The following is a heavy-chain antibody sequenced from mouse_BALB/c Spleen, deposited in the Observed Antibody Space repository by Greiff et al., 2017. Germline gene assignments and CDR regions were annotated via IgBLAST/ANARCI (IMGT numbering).Heavy chain of an antibody. CDR1: GYTFTNYW. V-gene: IGHV1-63*02. J-gene: IGHJ1*01. CDR2: IYPGGGYT. CDR3: ARSYGSRYFDV. D-gene: IGHD1-1*01. Sequence: QVQLKQSGAELVRPGTSVKISCKASGYTFTNYWLGWVKQRPGHGLEWIGDIYPGGGYTNYNEKFKGKATLTADTSSSTAYMQLSSLTSEDSAVYFCARSYGSRYFDVWGAGTTVTVSS.